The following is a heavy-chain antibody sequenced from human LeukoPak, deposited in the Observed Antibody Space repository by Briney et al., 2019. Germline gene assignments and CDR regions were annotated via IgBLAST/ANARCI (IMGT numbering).Heavy chain of an antibody. CDR3: AKDPLWSSTIVERGYFDL. J-gene: IGHJ2*01. D-gene: IGHD3-22*01. CDR2: IANDGKDK. CDR1: GFTFSRYG. V-gene: IGHV3-30*18. Sequence: QPGGSLRLSCAASGFTFSRYGLHWVRQAPGKGLEWVAVIANDGKDKKYADSVKGRFTISRDNTKSTLFLQMNSLRAEDTAVYYCAKDPLWSSTIVERGYFDLWGRGTLVTVSS.